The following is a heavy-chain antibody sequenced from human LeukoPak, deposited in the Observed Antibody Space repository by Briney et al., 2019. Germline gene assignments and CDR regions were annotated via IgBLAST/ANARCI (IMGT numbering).Heavy chain of an antibody. CDR1: GGSLSSYY. J-gene: IGHJ4*02. CDR2: IDHGGST. V-gene: IGHV4-59*01. Sequence: SETLSLTCTVSGGSLSSYYWTWIRQPPGKGLEWIGYIDHGGSTNYNPSLRSRVSISSDTSKIQFSLELTSVTAADTAVYYCARDIIAVAGTESVGDYWGQGTLVTVSS. CDR3: ARDIIAVAGTESVGDY. D-gene: IGHD6-19*01.